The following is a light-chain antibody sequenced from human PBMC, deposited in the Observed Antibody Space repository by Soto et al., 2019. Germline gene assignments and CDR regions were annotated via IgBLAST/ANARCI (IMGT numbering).Light chain of an antibody. Sequence: EIVLTQSPGTLSLSPGERATLSCRASQSVSSSYLAWYQQKPGQAPRLLIYGASSRATGIPDRFSGSGSGTDFTLTISRLEPEDFAVYYCQQTACTFGQGTNVEIK. CDR2: GAS. V-gene: IGKV3-20*01. CDR1: QSVSSSY. CDR3: QQTACT. J-gene: IGKJ1*01.